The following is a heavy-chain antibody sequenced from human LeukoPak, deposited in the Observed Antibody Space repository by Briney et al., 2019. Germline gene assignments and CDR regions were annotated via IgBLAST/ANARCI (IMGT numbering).Heavy chain of an antibody. D-gene: IGHD3-10*01. CDR3: ARGSRSAFDI. J-gene: IGHJ3*02. V-gene: IGHV6-1*01. CDR2: TYYRSKWYN. CDR1: GGSISSYY. Sequence: SETLSLTCTVSGGSISSYYWSWIRQSPSRGLEWLGRTYYRSKWYNDYAVSVKSRITINPDTSKNQLSLQLNSVTPEDTALYYCARGSRSAFDIWGQGTMVTVSS.